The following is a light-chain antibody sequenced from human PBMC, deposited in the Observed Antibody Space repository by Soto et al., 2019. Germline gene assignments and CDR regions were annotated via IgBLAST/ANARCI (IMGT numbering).Light chain of an antibody. CDR1: QGFRNY. CDR3: QQYKSAPLT. V-gene: IGKV1-27*01. Sequence: DIQMTQSPSSLSASVGDRVTITCRASQGFRNYLAWYQQKSGKVPNLLIYAASTLQSGVPSRFSGSGSGTDFTLTISSLQPEDVATYYCQQYKSAPLTFGGGTKVEIK. CDR2: AAS. J-gene: IGKJ4*01.